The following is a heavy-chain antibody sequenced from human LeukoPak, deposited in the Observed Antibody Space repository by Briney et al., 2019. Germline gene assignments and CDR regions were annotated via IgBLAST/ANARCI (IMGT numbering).Heavy chain of an antibody. CDR1: GGSISSGSYY. V-gene: IGHV4-61*02. CDR2: IYTSGST. J-gene: IGHJ6*02. D-gene: IGHD2-2*01. Sequence: SETLSLTCTVSGGSISSGSYYWSWIRQPAGKGLEWFGRIYTSGSTNYNPSLKSRVTISVDTSKNQFSLKLSSVTAADTAVYYCARDDIVVVPAARPPTHYGMDVWGQGTTVTVSS. CDR3: ARDDIVVVPAARPPTHYGMDV.